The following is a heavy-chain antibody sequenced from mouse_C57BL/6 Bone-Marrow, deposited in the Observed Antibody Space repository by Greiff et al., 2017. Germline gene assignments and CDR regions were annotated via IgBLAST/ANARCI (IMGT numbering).Heavy chain of an antibody. D-gene: IGHD2-10*02. Sequence: VQLQQSGAELARPGASVKLSCKASGYTFTSYGISWVKQRTGQGLEWIGEIYPRSGNTYYNEKFKGKATLTADKSSSTAYMELRSLTSEDSAVYFGAREGRMVLRRYYAMDYWGQGTSVTVSS. J-gene: IGHJ4*01. CDR1: GYTFTSYG. CDR2: IYPRSGNT. CDR3: AREGRMVLRRYYAMDY. V-gene: IGHV1-81*01.